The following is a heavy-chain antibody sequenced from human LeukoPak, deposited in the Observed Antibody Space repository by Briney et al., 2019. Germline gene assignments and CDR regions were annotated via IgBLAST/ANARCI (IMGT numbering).Heavy chain of an antibody. CDR1: GFTFSSYW. CDR2: ISSDGSNI. J-gene: IGHJ4*02. V-gene: IGHV3-74*01. CDR3: SRGQEYTSGWYLGY. D-gene: IGHD6-19*01. Sequence: PGGSLRLSCAASGFTFSSYWMHWVRRAPGKGLVWVSRISSDGSNINYADSVKCRFTVSRDNAKSTLYLQMNSLRAEDTAVYYCSRGQEYTSGWYLGYWGQGTLVTASS.